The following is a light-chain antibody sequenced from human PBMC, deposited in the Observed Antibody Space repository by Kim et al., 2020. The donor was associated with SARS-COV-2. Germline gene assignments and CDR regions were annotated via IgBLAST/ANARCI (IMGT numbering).Light chain of an antibody. CDR1: ALPKQY. CDR2: KDS. Sequence: SYELTQPPSVSVSPGQTARITCSGDALPKQYAYWYQQKPGQAPGLVIYKDSERPSGIPERFSGSSSGKTVTLTISGVQAEDEADYYCQSADSSGTYVVFGGGTQLTVL. J-gene: IGLJ2*01. CDR3: QSADSSGTYVV. V-gene: IGLV3-25*03.